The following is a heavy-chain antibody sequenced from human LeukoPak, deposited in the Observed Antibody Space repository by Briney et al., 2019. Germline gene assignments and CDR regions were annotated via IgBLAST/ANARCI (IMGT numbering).Heavy chain of an antibody. Sequence: PSETLSLTCTVSGGSISNYYWNWIRQPPGKGLEWIGYIYYSGTTNYNPSLKSRATISVDTSKKQFSLKLSSVTAADTAFYYCARYIVSYPHDAFDIWGQGTMVTVSS. J-gene: IGHJ3*02. CDR1: GGSISNYY. V-gene: IGHV4-59*01. CDR3: ARYIVSYPHDAFDI. CDR2: IYYSGTT. D-gene: IGHD1-26*01.